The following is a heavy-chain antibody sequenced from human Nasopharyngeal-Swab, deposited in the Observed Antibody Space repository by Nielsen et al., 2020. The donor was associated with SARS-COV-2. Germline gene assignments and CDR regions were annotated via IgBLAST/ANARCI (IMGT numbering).Heavy chain of an antibody. V-gene: IGHV1-69*04. CDR1: GGTFSSHV. J-gene: IGHJ4*02. D-gene: IGHD5-24*01. CDR3: ARGQRWLDY. CDR2: IMPFLDVP. Sequence: SVKVSCKASGGTFSSHVTSWVRQAPGQGPEWMGNIMPFLDVPKYAQKFQGRVTISADTSTNTVYLEVRSLTSEDTAVYYCARGQRWLDYWGQGTLVTVSS.